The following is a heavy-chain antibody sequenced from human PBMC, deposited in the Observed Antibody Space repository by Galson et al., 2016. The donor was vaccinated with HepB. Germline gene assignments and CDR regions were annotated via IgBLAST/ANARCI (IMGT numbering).Heavy chain of an antibody. Sequence: SLRLSCAASGFTFSGYGMHWVRQAPGKGLEWVAADSKDGRRKFYADSVKGRFTISRDNSNNMLFLQMSSLRPDDTAVYYCAKRHEYCPPVGCSVDYWGQGTLVFVSS. CDR1: GFTFSGYG. D-gene: IGHD2/OR15-2a*01. CDR3: AKRHEYCPPVGCSVDY. V-gene: IGHV3-30*18. CDR2: DSKDGRRK. J-gene: IGHJ4*02.